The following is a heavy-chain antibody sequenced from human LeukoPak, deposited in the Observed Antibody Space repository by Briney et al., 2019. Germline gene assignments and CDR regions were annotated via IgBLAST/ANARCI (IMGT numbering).Heavy chain of an antibody. CDR2: IWYDGSNK. V-gene: IGHV3-33*01. Sequence: GGSLRLSCAASGFTFSSYGMHWVRQAPGKGLEWVAVIWYDGSNKYYADSMKGRFTISRDNSKNTLYLQMNSLRAEDTAVYYCARDRSRIAVAGLPDYWGQGTLVTVSS. CDR1: GFTFSSYG. D-gene: IGHD6-19*01. CDR3: ARDRSRIAVAGLPDY. J-gene: IGHJ4*02.